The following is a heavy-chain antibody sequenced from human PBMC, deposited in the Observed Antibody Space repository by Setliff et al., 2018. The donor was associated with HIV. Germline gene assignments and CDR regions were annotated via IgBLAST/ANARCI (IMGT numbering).Heavy chain of an antibody. V-gene: IGHV3-21*01. CDR1: GFTFSSYG. J-gene: IGHJ4*02. CDR3: ARDRYSGSSTDY. D-gene: IGHD1-26*01. CDR2: ISASATYI. Sequence: GGSLRLSCAASGFTFSSYGMHWVRQTPGKGLEWVSSISASATYIYYADSVKGRFTISRDNAENSRYLQMNSLRAEDTAVYYWARDRYSGSSTDYWGQGTLVTVPQ.